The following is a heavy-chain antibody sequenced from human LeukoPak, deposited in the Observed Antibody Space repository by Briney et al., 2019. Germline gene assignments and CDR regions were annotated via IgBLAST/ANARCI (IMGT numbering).Heavy chain of an antibody. D-gene: IGHD6-13*01. CDR1: GYTFTSYG. V-gene: IGHV1-18*01. J-gene: IGHJ4*02. Sequence: ASVKVSCKASGYTFTSYGISWVRQAPGQGLEWMGWISAYNGNTNYAQKLQGRVTMTTDTSTSTAYMELRSLRSDDTAVYYCARAPLKPPRGSSWAYWGQGTLVTVSS. CDR3: ARAPLKPPRGSSWAY. CDR2: ISAYNGNT.